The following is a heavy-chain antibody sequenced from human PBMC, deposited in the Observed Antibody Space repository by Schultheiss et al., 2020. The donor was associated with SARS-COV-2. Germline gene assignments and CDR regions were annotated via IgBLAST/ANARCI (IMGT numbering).Heavy chain of an antibody. CDR1: GGSISSYY. V-gene: IGHV4-39*01. CDR3: ARSGRGELLHWFDP. D-gene: IGHD1-26*01. Sequence: SETLSLTCTVSGGSISSYYWGWIRQPPGKGLEWIGSIYYSGSTYYNPSLKSRVTISVDTSKNQFSLKLTSVTAADTAMYYCARSGRGELLHWFDPWGQGTMVTVSS. J-gene: IGHJ5*02. CDR2: IYYSGST.